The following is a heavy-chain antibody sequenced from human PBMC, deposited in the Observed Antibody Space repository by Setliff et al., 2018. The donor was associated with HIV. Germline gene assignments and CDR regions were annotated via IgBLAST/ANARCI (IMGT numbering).Heavy chain of an antibody. Sequence: GGSLRLSCAASGFTFSGTWMAWVRQGPGKGPEWVANIKQDGAEKHYMDSVKGRFTISRDNADRSIYLQMNSLRVEDTAVYYCARVREGYESSGFYVYYYYYMDLWGKGTTVTVSS. CDR3: ARVREGYESSGFYVYYYYYMDL. V-gene: IGHV3-7*01. J-gene: IGHJ6*03. D-gene: IGHD6-19*01. CDR2: IKQDGAEK. CDR1: GFTFSGTW.